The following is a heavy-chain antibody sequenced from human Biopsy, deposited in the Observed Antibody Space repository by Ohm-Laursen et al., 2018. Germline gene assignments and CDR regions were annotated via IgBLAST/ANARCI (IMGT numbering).Heavy chain of an antibody. CDR2: INGSGGST. CDR1: GLTFSSHA. D-gene: IGHD3-3*01. Sequence: SLRLSCTASGLTFSSHAMSWVRQAPGKGPECVSVINGSGGSTYYADPVKGRFTISRDNSRNTLYLQMNSLRADDTAMYYCARDLYDFCGGCPFDPWGQGTLVTVSP. J-gene: IGHJ5*02. V-gene: IGHV3-23*01. CDR3: ARDLYDFCGGCPFDP.